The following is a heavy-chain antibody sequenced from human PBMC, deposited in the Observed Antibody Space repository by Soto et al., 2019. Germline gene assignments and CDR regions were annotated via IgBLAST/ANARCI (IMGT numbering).Heavy chain of an antibody. J-gene: IGHJ3*02. CDR3: AIDLGYYYSTDYFSTIDI. CDR1: GYTFTSYG. D-gene: IGHD3-22*01. Sequence: ASVKVSCKASGYTFTSYGLSWVRQAPGQDLEWMGWISAYNGNTYYAQKLQGRVTMITDTSTSTAYMELRSLRSDDTAVYYCAIDLGYYYSTDYFSTIDIWCQGTMVTVSS. CDR2: ISAYNGNT. V-gene: IGHV1-18*01.